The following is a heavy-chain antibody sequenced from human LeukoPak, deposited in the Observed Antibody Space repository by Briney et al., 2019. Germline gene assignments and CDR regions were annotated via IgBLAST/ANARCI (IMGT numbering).Heavy chain of an antibody. J-gene: IGHJ4*02. V-gene: IGHV3-23*01. D-gene: IGHD6-19*01. CDR3: AKDGQQWPVGG. Sequence: SGGSLRLSCVVSGFTFSTHAMTWVRQAPGKGLERVSDISGPGGTTYYAASVKGRFTISRDNSKNTLFLQMNSLRAEDTAVYYCAKDGQQWPVGGWGQGTLVTVSS. CDR1: GFTFSTHA. CDR2: ISGPGGTT.